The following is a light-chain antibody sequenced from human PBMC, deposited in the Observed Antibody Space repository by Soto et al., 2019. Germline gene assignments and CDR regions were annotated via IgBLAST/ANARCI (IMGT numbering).Light chain of an antibody. J-gene: IGLJ3*02. Sequence: QLVLTQSPSASASLGASVKLTCTLSSGHSSYAIAWHQQQPEKGPRYLMKLNSDGSHSKGDGIPDRLSGSSSGAERYLTISSLQSEDEADYSCQTWGTGNWVFGRGTKLTVL. CDR3: QTWGTGNWV. V-gene: IGLV4-69*01. CDR2: LNSDGSH. CDR1: SGHSSYA.